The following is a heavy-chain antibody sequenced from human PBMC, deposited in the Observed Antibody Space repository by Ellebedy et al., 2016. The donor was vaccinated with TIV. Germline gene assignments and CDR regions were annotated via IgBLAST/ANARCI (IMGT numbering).Heavy chain of an antibody. D-gene: IGHD6-13*01. J-gene: IGHJ1*01. Sequence: AASVKVSCKASGGSFSTFSLNWARQAPGQGLEWMGGIVPMFGAPKLAKRFQGRVTITADESTSTAYMELISLRSEDTAVYFCARDDVSSWYGEHWGPGTLITVSS. CDR2: IVPMFGAP. V-gene: IGHV1-69*13. CDR1: GGSFSTFS. CDR3: ARDDVSSWYGEH.